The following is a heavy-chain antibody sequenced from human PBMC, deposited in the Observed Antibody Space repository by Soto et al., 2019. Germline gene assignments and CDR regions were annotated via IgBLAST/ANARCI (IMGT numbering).Heavy chain of an antibody. J-gene: IGHJ5*02. V-gene: IGHV3-21*01. Sequence: EVQLVESGGGLVKPGGSLRLSCAASGFTFSSYSMNWVRQAPGKGLEWVSSISRSSSYIYYADSVKGRFTISRDNAKNSLYLQMNSLRAEDTAVYYCARDSYYYGSGRFGWFDPWGQGTLVTVSS. D-gene: IGHD3-10*01. CDR1: GFTFSSYS. CDR2: ISRSSSYI. CDR3: ARDSYYYGSGRFGWFDP.